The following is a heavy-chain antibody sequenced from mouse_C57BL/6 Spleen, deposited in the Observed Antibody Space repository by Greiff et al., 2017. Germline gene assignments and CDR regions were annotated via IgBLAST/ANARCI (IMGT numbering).Heavy chain of an antibody. CDR2: INPNNGGT. J-gene: IGHJ4*01. V-gene: IGHV1-18*01. Sequence: LVKPGASVKIPCTASGYTFPDYNMDWVKPSHGKSLEWIGDINPNNGGTIYNQKFKGKATLTVDKSSSTAYMELRSLTSEDTAVYYCARRLGRNAMDDWGQGTSVTVSS. D-gene: IGHD4-1*01. CDR3: ARRLGRNAMDD. CDR1: GYTFPDYN.